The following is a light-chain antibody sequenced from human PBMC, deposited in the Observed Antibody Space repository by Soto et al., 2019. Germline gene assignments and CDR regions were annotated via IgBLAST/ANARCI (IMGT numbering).Light chain of an antibody. Sequence: DIQMTQSPSSLSASVGDRVTITCRASQSISSYLNWYQQKPGKAPKLLIYAASSLQSGVQSRFSGSGSGTDFTLTISSLQPEDFATYYWQQSYSTRLTFGQGPKVEI. CDR3: QQSYSTRLT. J-gene: IGKJ1*01. V-gene: IGKV1-39*01. CDR1: QSISSY. CDR2: AAS.